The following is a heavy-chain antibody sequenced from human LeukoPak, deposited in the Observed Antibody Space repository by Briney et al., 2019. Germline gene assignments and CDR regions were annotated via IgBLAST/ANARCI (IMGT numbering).Heavy chain of an antibody. CDR1: GFSLSTSGVG. D-gene: IGHD1-1*01. J-gene: IGHJ5*02. V-gene: IGHV2-5*02. CDR2: IYWDDDK. CDR3: AYRQHSSGNWDVGWFDP. Sequence: KESGPTRVKPTQTLTLTCTFSGFSLSTSGVGVGWIRQPPGKALECLALIYWDDDKRYNPSLKNRLTITKDTSRNQVVLTMTNMDPVDTATYYCAYRQHSSGNWDVGWFDPWGQGTLVTVSS.